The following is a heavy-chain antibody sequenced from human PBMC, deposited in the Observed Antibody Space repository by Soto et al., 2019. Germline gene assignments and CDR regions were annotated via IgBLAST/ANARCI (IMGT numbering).Heavy chain of an antibody. Sequence: QVQLVQSGAEVKKPGSSVKVSCKASGGTFSSYAISWVRQAPGQGLEWMGGIIPIFGTANYAQKFQGRVTITADXXTXTXXMELSSLRSEDTAVYYCARDAILIAVAANLYGMDVWGQGTTVTVSS. J-gene: IGHJ6*02. CDR2: IIPIFGTA. CDR3: ARDAILIAVAANLYGMDV. CDR1: GGTFSSYA. V-gene: IGHV1-69*12. D-gene: IGHD6-19*01.